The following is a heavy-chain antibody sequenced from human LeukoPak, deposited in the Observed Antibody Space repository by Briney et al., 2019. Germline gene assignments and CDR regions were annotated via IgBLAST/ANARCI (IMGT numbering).Heavy chain of an antibody. CDR3: AGRDGYNYGY. CDR2: FYYSGST. J-gene: IGHJ4*02. D-gene: IGHD5-24*01. V-gene: IGHV4-59*01. Sequence: SETLSLTCTVSGGSISSYYWSWIRQPPGKGLEWIGYFYYSGSTNYNPSLKSRVTISVDTSKNQFSLKLSSVTAAGTAVYYCAGRDGYNYGYWGQGTLVTVSS. CDR1: GGSISSYY.